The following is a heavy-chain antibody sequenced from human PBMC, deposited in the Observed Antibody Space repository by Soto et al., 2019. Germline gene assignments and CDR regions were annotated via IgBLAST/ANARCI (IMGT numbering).Heavy chain of an antibody. Sequence: QVQLVQSGAEVKKPGSSVKVSCKASGGTFSSYAISWVRQAPGQGLEWMGGIIPIFGTANYAQKFQGRVTITADESTSTAYMELSSLRSEDTAVYYCARVGEYYDSSGYYRIDYWGQGTLVTVSS. J-gene: IGHJ4*02. D-gene: IGHD3-22*01. CDR3: ARVGEYYDSSGYYRIDY. V-gene: IGHV1-69*01. CDR1: GGTFSSYA. CDR2: IIPIFGTA.